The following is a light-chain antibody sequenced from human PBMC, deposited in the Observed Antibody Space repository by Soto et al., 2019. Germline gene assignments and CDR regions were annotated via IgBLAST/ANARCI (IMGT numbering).Light chain of an antibody. CDR1: QSVGSY. J-gene: IGKJ4*01. CDR3: QQRSNWPPLT. V-gene: IGKV3-11*01. Sequence: DIVLTQSPATLSLSPGERATLSCRASQSVGSYFAWYQQKPGQAPRLLIYDGSSRAPGIPARFSGSGSGADFTLTISSLEPEDFAVYYCQQRSNWPPLTFGGGTKVDIK. CDR2: DGS.